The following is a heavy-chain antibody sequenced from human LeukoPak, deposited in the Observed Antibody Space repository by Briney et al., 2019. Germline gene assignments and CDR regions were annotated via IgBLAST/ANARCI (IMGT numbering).Heavy chain of an antibody. CDR2: IYYSGST. J-gene: IGHJ4*02. V-gene: IGHV4-31*03. D-gene: IGHD2-21*01. Sequence: SETLSLTCTLPGGSLSSGGYYWSWIRLHPGKGLEWIGYIYYSGSTYYNPSLKSRVTISVDTSKNQFSLKLSSVTAADTAVYYCARRRGVVVGHWGQGTLVTVSS. CDR1: GGSLSSGGYY. CDR3: ARRRGVVVGH.